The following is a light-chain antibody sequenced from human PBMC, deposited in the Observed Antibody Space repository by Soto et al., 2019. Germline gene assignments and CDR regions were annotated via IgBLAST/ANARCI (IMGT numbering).Light chain of an antibody. CDR1: SSDVGGYNY. J-gene: IGLJ2*01. V-gene: IGLV2-8*01. CDR2: EVS. CDR3: SSYAGSNNLV. Sequence: QSALTQPPSASGSPGQSVTISCTGTSSDVGGYNYVSGYQQHPAKAPKLMFYEVSKRPSGVPDRFSGSKSGNTASLTVSGLQAEDEADYYCSSYAGSNNLVFGGGTKLTVL.